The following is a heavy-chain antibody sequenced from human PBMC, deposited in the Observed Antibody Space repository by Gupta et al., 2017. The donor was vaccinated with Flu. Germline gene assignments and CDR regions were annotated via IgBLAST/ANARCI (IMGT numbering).Heavy chain of an antibody. CDR2: IYGGGST. J-gene: IGHJ4*02. Sequence: EVQLVASGGGLVQLGGSLSLSCAASGFTVSSNYMTWVRQAPGKGLEWVSVIYGGGSTYYADSVKCRYTISRDNSKNTLYLQMNSLRAEETAVDYGARIQSDDFWSGYYSGGADYWGQGTLVTVSS. CDR1: GFTVSSNY. D-gene: IGHD3-3*01. CDR3: ARIQSDDFWSGYYSGGADY. V-gene: IGHV3-66*02.